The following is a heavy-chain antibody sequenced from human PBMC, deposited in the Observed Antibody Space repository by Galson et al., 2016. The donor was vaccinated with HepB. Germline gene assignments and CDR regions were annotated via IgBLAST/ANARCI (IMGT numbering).Heavy chain of an antibody. J-gene: IGHJ6*02. CDR1: GFSLSTSGMC. D-gene: IGHD6-19*01. Sequence: PALVKPTQTLTLTCTFSGFSLSTSGMCVSWIRQPPGKALEWLALIDWENDKYYSTSLKTRLTISKDTSKNQVVLTVTNMDPLDTATYSCERVQGWPYYYYAMDVWGQGTMVTVS. CDR3: ERVQGWPYYYYAMDV. CDR2: IDWENDK. V-gene: IGHV2-70*13.